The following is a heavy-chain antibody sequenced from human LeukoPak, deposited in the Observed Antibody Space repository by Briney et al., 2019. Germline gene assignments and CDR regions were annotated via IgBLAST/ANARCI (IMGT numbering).Heavy chain of an antibody. D-gene: IGHD2-2*02. CDR2: ISSSSSTI. Sequence: PGGSLRLSCAASGFTFSSYSMNWVRQAPGKGLEWVSYISSSSSTIYYADSVKGRFTISRDNAKNSLYLQMNSLRAEDTAVYYCARVLHHPNYPVVSAAIGAFDIWGQGTMVTVSS. V-gene: IGHV3-48*01. J-gene: IGHJ3*02. CDR1: GFTFSSYS. CDR3: ARVLHHPNYPVVSAAIGAFDI.